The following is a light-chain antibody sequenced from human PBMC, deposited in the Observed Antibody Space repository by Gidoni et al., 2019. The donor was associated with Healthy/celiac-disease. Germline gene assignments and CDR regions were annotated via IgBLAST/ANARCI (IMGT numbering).Light chain of an antibody. CDR3: QQSYSTPLLT. CDR1: QSISSY. CDR2: AAS. V-gene: IGKV1-39*01. Sequence: DIQMTQSPSSLSASVGDRVTITCLASQSISSYLNWYQQKPGKAPKLLIYAASSLQSGVPSRFSGSGSGTDFTLTISSLQPEDFATYYCQQSYSTPLLTFXGXTKVEIK. J-gene: IGKJ4*01.